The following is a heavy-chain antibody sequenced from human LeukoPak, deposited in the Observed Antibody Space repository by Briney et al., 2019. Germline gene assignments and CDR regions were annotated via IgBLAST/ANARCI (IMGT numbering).Heavy chain of an antibody. CDR1: GGSISSSSYY. D-gene: IGHD2-2*01. CDR2: IYYSGNT. J-gene: IGHJ4*02. V-gene: IGHV4-39*01. Sequence: SETLSLTCTVSGGSISSSSYYWAWIRQPPGKGLEWLGAIYYSGNTNYNPSLKSRVTISVDTSKNQFSLKLSSVTAADTAVYYCARHRIPAALASAFDYWGQGTLVTVSS. CDR3: ARHRIPAALASAFDY.